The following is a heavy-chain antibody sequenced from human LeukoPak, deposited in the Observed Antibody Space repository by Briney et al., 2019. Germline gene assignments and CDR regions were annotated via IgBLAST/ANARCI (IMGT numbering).Heavy chain of an antibody. Sequence: PAVTLSLTCTVSGHSFTSCYGRGLREPAGERVEWFSRSVSTGSTNYSPSLKSRVTMSLDTSKTQFSQRLNSMTAADTAIYYCARGPTYDSIGRMNYFDYWGQGILVTVSS. CDR2: SVSTGST. CDR3: ARGPTYDSIGRMNYFDY. CDR1: GHSFTSCY. J-gene: IGHJ4*02. V-gene: IGHV4-4*07. D-gene: IGHD3-22*01.